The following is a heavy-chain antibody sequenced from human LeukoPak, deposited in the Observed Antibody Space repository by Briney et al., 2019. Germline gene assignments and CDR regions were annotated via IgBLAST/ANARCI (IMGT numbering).Heavy chain of an antibody. Sequence: GGSLRLSCAASGFTFSNFAMSWVRQAPGKGLEGISVIVGSGTTTYYADSVRGRFTISRDNAKNSLYLQMNSLRAEDTAVYYCATPYGGHSDYWGQGTLVTVSS. D-gene: IGHD4-23*01. CDR2: IVGSGTTT. CDR3: ATPYGGHSDY. V-gene: IGHV3-23*01. J-gene: IGHJ4*02. CDR1: GFTFSNFA.